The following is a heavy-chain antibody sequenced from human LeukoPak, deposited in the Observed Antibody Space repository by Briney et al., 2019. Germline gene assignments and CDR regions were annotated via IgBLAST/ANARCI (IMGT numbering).Heavy chain of an antibody. J-gene: IGHJ5*02. V-gene: IGHV1-18*04. CDR2: IGAYNGNT. D-gene: IGHD6-13*01. CDR1: GYTFTSYG. CDR3: ARVKRSIAAAGTPCWFDP. Sequence: GASVKVSCKASGYTFTSYGISWVRQAPGQGLEWMGGIGAYNGNTNYAQKLQGRVTMTTDTSTSTAYMELRSLRSDDTAVYYCARVKRSIAAAGTPCWFDPWGQGTLVTVSS.